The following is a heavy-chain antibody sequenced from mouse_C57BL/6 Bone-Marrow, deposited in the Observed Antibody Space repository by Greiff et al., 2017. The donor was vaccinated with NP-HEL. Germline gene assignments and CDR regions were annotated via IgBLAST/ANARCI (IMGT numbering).Heavy chain of an antibody. D-gene: IGHD3-1*01. CDR2: INPSSGYT. CDR1: GYTFTSYT. CDR3: ARSGPLGPWFAY. J-gene: IGHJ3*01. Sequence: QVQLQQSGAELARPGASVKMSCKASGYTFTSYTMHWVKQRPGQGLEWIGYINPSSGYTKYNQKFKGKATLTADKSSSTAYMQFSSLTSEDSAIYYCARSGPLGPWFAYWGQGTLVTVSA. V-gene: IGHV1-4*01.